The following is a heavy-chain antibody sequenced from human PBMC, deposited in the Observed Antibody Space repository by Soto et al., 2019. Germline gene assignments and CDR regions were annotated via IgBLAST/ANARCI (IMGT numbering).Heavy chain of an antibody. CDR1: GFAFSSNA. Sequence: VGSLRLSCAASGFAFSSNALSWVRQAPGKGLEWVSAISGSGDNTYYTDSVKGRFTISRDNPKNTLYLQMNSLRAEDTAVYYCAKVVGGAGTDYWGQGTLVTVSS. V-gene: IGHV3-23*01. D-gene: IGHD6-19*01. CDR2: ISGSGDNT. CDR3: AKVVGGAGTDY. J-gene: IGHJ4*02.